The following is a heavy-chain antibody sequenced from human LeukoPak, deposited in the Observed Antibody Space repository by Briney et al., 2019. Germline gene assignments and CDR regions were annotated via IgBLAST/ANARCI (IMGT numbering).Heavy chain of an antibody. D-gene: IGHD3-22*01. CDR3: ARTQGYYDSSGYYPFDY. CDR1: GGSISSYY. V-gene: IGHV4-39*01. J-gene: IGHJ4*02. Sequence: SETLSLTCTVSGGSISSYYWGWIRQPPGKGLEWIGSIYYSGSTYYNPSLKSRVTISVDTSKNQFSLKLSSVTAADTAVYYCARTQGYYDSSGYYPFDYWGQGTLVTVSS. CDR2: IYYSGST.